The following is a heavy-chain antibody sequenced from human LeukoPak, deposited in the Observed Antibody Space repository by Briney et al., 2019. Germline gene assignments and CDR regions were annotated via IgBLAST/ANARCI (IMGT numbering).Heavy chain of an antibody. CDR1: GFTFSSYA. Sequence: GGSLRLPCAASGFTFSSYAMHWVRQAPGKGLEWVAVISYDGSNKYSADSVKGRFTISRDNSKNTLYLQMNSLRAEDTAVYYCASEPELGIVVVPPRAWGQGTLVTVSS. D-gene: IGHD3-22*01. CDR2: ISYDGSNK. J-gene: IGHJ5*02. V-gene: IGHV3-30-3*01. CDR3: ASEPELGIVVVPPRA.